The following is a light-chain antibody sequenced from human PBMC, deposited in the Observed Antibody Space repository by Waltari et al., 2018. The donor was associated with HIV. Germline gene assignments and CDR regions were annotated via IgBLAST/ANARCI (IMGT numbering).Light chain of an antibody. V-gene: IGKV3-20*01. CDR2: CAS. J-gene: IGKJ4*01. CDR3: QHFGSSHLT. Sequence: DIVLTQSPGTLSLSPADRGTLSCSACQSVSSSYLAWYQQKPGQAPRLLIYCASSRATGIPDRFSGSGSGTDFTLSISGLEPEDFAVYYCQHFGSSHLTFGGGTKVEIK. CDR1: QSVSSSY.